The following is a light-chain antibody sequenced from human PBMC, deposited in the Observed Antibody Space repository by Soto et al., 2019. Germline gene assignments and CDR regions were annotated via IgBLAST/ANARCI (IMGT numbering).Light chain of an antibody. CDR2: GNS. CDR3: QSYDSSLSGSV. CDR1: SSNIGAGYD. J-gene: IGLJ7*01. V-gene: IGLV1-40*01. Sequence: QSVLTQPPSVSGAPGQRVTISCTGSSSNIGAGYDVHWYQQLPGTAPKLLIYGNSHRPSGVPDRFSGSKSGTSASLAITGLQAEDEADYYCQSYDSSLSGSVSGGGTQLTVL.